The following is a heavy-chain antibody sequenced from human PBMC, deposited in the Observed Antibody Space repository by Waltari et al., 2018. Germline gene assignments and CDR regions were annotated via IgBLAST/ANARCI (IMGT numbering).Heavy chain of an antibody. D-gene: IGHD6-6*01. Sequence: EVQLVESVGVVVQHGGSRRPSCASSVYTVDTYTSHGDRQAPGKGLWWVSLISWDGGSTYYADSVKGRFTISRDNSKNSLYLQMNSLRTEDTALYYCAKDIGYSSSSWGRKDNYFDYWGQGTLVTVSS. J-gene: IGHJ4*02. V-gene: IGHV3-43*01. CDR1: VYTVDTYT. CDR2: ISWDGGST. CDR3: AKDIGYSSSSWGRKDNYFDY.